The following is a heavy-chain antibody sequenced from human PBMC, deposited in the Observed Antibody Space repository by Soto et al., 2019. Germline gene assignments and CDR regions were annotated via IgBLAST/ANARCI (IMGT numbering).Heavy chain of an antibody. V-gene: IGHV4-34*01. CDR1: GGSFSGYY. Sequence: SETLSLTCAVYGGSFSGYYWSWIRQPPGTGLEWIGEINHSGSTNYNPSLKSRVTISVDTSKNQFSLKLSSVTAADTAVYYCARGIPYYYDSSGYLPHFDYWGQGTLVTVSS. CDR3: ARGIPYYYDSSGYLPHFDY. CDR2: INHSGST. D-gene: IGHD3-22*01. J-gene: IGHJ4*02.